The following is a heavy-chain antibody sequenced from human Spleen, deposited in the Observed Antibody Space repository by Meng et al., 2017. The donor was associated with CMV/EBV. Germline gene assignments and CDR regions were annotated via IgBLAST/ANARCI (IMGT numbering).Heavy chain of an antibody. CDR3: ARVGRVFGWFGFNWFDP. J-gene: IGHJ5*02. CDR2: INHSGST. Sequence: QVQLWRAGAVQLSPTRPLSCAGSGCGFCCNYWNWSRLPQRTGMGLIGKINHSGSTNYNPSPKSRVPISVDTSKNQFSLKLSSVTAADTDVYYCARVGRVFGWFGFNWFDPWGQGTLVTVSS. D-gene: IGHD3-10*01. V-gene: IGHV4-34*01. CDR1: GCGFCCNY.